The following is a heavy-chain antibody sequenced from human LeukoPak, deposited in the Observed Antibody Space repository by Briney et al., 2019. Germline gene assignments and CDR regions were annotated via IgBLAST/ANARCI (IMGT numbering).Heavy chain of an antibody. J-gene: IGHJ4*02. V-gene: IGHV3-23*01. CDR1: GFTFAGFA. CDR2: ISGSGGST. Sequence: GGSLRLSCAASGFTFAGFAMSWVRQTPEKGLEWVSGISGSGGSTYYADSVKGRFTISRDNSKNTLYLQVHSLRAEDTGLYYCARVDYGDYVGYFDSWGQGTLVTVSS. D-gene: IGHD4-17*01. CDR3: ARVDYGDYVGYFDS.